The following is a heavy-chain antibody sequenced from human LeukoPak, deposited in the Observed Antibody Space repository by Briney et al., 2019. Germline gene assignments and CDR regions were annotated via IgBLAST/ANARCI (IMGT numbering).Heavy chain of an antibody. V-gene: IGHV3-30-3*01. CDR1: GFTFSSYA. CDR2: ISYDGSNK. Sequence: GGSLRLSCAASGFTFSSYAMHWVRQAPGKGLEWVAVISYDGSNKYYADSVKGRFTISRDNSKNTLYLQMNSLRAEDTAVYYCERGIVLMVYEYGMDVWGQGTTVTVSS. CDR3: ERGIVLMVYEYGMDV. D-gene: IGHD2-8*01. J-gene: IGHJ6*02.